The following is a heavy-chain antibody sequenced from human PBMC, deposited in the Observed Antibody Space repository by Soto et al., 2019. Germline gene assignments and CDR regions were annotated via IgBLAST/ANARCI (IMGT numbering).Heavy chain of an antibody. CDR2: IRSKANSYAT. CDR1: GFTFSGSA. V-gene: IGHV3-73*01. D-gene: IGHD4-17*01. CDR3: TRHLRNDYGDSEGVDP. Sequence: EVQLVESGGGLVQPGGSLKLSCAASGFTFSGSAMHWVRQASGKGLEWVGRIRSKANSYATAYAASVKGRFTISRDDSQNTAYLQMNSLKTEDTAVYYCTRHLRNDYGDSEGVDPWGQGTLVTVSS. J-gene: IGHJ5*02.